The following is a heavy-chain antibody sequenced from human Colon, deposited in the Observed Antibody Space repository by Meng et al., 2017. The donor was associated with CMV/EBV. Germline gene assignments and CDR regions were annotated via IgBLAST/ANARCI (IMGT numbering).Heavy chain of an antibody. J-gene: IGHJ4*02. CDR1: GFTFSNFA. V-gene: IGHV3-23*01. CDR3: AREGVPDDKWLSFDY. D-gene: IGHD6-19*01. Sequence: GGSLRLSCAASGFTFSNFAMTWVRQAPGKGLEWVSGISGGGGSTYHADSVKGRFTISRDNSQSTLYLQMNSLRAEDTAIYYCAREGVPDDKWLSFDYWGQGTLVTVSS. CDR2: ISGGGGST.